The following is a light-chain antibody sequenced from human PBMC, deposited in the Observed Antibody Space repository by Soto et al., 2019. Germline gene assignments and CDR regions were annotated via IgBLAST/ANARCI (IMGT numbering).Light chain of an antibody. CDR2: DAS. V-gene: IGKV1-5*01. CDR3: QQYNSYWT. CDR1: QGIRND. Sequence: DIQMTQSPSTLSASVGDRVTITFRASQGIRNDLGWYQQKPGKAPKLLIYDASSLESGVPSRFSGSGSGTEFTLTISSLQPDDFATYYCQQYNSYWTFGQGTKVDI. J-gene: IGKJ1*01.